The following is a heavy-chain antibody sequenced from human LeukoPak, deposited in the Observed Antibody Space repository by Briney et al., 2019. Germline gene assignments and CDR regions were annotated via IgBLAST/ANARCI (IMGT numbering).Heavy chain of an antibody. CDR3: ARDGRFGYSSSPSDH. J-gene: IGHJ4*02. CDR1: GYTFTSYD. CDR2: INPNSGGT. V-gene: IGHV1-2*02. Sequence: GASVKVSCKASGYTFTSYDINWVRQATGQGLEWMGWINPNSGGTNYAQKFQGRVTMTRDTSISTAYMELSRLRSDDTAVYYCARDGRFGYSSSPSDHWGQGTLVTVSS. D-gene: IGHD6-13*01.